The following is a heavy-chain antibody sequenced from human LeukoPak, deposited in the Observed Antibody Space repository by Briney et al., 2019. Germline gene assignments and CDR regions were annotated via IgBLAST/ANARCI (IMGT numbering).Heavy chain of an antibody. CDR2: ISGSGGST. CDR3: ARAGLPVYYYYMDA. Sequence: GGSLRLSCAASGFTFSSYAMSWVRQAPGKGLEWVSAISGSGGSTYYADSVKGRFTISRDNSKNTLYLQMNSLRAEDTAVYYCARAGLPVYYYYMDAWGKGTTVTVSS. J-gene: IGHJ6*03. V-gene: IGHV3-23*01. CDR1: GFTFSSYA.